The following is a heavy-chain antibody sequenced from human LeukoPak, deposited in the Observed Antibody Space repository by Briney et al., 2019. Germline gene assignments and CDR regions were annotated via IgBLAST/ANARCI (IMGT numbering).Heavy chain of an antibody. CDR2: IYPGDSDT. CDR1: GYSFTSYW. Sequence: GESLKISCKGSGYSFTSYWIGWVRQMPGKGLEWMGIIYPGDSDTRYSPSFQGQVTISADKSISTAYLQWSSLKASDTAMYYCARQPSRDGYEINDAFDIWGQGTMVTVSS. D-gene: IGHD5-24*01. V-gene: IGHV5-51*01. CDR3: ARQPSRDGYEINDAFDI. J-gene: IGHJ3*02.